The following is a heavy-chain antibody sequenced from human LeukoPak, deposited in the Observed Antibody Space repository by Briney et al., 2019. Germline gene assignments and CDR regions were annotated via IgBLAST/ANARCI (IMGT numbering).Heavy chain of an antibody. CDR2: IIPSGHTT. Sequence: GGSLRLSCAASRFTFSSYGMNWVRQAPGKGLEWVSGIIPSGHTTYYADSVRGRFTISRDNSRNTLHLQMNSLRAEDTAVYYCAKDDRWLQFCCWGQGTLVTVSA. V-gene: IGHV3-23*01. CDR3: AKDDRWLQFCC. D-gene: IGHD5-24*01. J-gene: IGHJ4*02. CDR1: RFTFSSYG.